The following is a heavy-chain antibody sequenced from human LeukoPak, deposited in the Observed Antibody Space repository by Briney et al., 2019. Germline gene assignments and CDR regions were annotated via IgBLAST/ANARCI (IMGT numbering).Heavy chain of an antibody. D-gene: IGHD3-10*01. J-gene: IGHJ4*02. CDR1: GFTFSSYS. CDR2: ISSSSYI. V-gene: IGHV3-21*01. CDR3: ARSYYYGSGSLAI. Sequence: KPGGSLRLSCAASGFTFSSYSMNWVRQAPGKGLEWVSSISSSSYIYYADSVKGRFTISRDNAKNSLYLQMNSLRAEDTAVYYCARSYYYGSGSLAIWGQGTLVTVSS.